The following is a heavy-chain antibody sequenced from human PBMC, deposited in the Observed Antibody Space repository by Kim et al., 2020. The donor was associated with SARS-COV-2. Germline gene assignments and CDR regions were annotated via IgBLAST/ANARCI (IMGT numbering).Heavy chain of an antibody. J-gene: IGHJ4*02. V-gene: IGHV6-1*01. D-gene: IGHD3-22*01. CDR3: ARDSPPHYDSSGFNFDY. Sequence: VKSRITINPDTSKNQFSLQLNSVTPEDTAVYYCARDSPPHYDSSGFNFDYWGQGTLVTVSS.